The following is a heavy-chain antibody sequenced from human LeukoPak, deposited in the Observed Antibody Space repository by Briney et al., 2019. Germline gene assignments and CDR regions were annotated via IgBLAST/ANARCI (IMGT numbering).Heavy chain of an antibody. D-gene: IGHD6-19*01. Sequence: GSLRPPCAASGFTFSSYAMSWVRQAPGKGLEWVSAISGSGGSTYYADSVKGRFTISRDNSKNTLYLQMNSLRAEDTAVYYCAKASARIAVAGIGYWGQGTLVTVSS. V-gene: IGHV3-23*01. CDR2: ISGSGGST. J-gene: IGHJ4*02. CDR1: GFTFSSYA. CDR3: AKASARIAVAGIGY.